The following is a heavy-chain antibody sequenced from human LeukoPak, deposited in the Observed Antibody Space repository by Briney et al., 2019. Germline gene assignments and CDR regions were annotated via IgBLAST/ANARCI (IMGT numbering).Heavy chain of an antibody. D-gene: IGHD3-10*01. J-gene: IGHJ4*02. CDR3: GRHRSGSGTYFIDY. V-gene: IGHV3-7*01. CDR1: GFTFSSYS. CDR2: MKKDGSET. Sequence: GGSLRLSCVVSGFTFSSYSMIWVRQAPGKGLQWVANMKKDGSETNYADSVKGRFTISRDNAKNSLYLQMNSLRAEDTAVYYCGRHRSGSGTYFIDYWGQGTLVGVSS.